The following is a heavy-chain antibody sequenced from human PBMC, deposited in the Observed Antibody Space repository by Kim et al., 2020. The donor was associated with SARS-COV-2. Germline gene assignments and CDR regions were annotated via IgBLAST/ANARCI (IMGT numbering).Heavy chain of an antibody. J-gene: IGHJ4*02. CDR3: ARMWEPTSPFDS. CDR2: T. D-gene: IGHD1-26*01. V-gene: IGHV3-74*01. Sequence: TSYADSVKGRFTIARDNDENTLYLQMNSLRAEDTAVYYCARMWEPTSPFDSWGQGTLVTVSS.